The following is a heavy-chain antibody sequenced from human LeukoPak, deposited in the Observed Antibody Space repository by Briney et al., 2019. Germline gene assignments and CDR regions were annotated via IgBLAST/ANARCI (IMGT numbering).Heavy chain of an antibody. CDR2: IYYSGST. CDR3: ARRSLVGELSGGVEFDY. D-gene: IGHD3-10*01. CDR1: GVPISSSSYY. J-gene: IGHJ4*02. Sequence: SETLYLACTVSGVPISSSSYYWGWIRQPRGKGLEWIGSIYYSGSTYYNPSLKSRVTISVDTSKNQFSLKLSSVTAADTAVYYCARRSLVGELSGGVEFDYWGQGTLVTVSS. V-gene: IGHV4-39*01.